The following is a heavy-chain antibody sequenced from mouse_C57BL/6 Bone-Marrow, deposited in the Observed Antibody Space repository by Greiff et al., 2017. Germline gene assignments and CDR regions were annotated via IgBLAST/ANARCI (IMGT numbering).Heavy chain of an antibody. V-gene: IGHV1-4*01. J-gene: IGHJ1*03. CDR1: GYTFTSYT. D-gene: IGHD1-1*01. CDR3: ARHYGSSDWYFGV. CDR2: INPSSGYT. Sequence: VNVVESGAELARPGASVKMSCKASGYTFTSYTMHWVKQRPGQGLEWIGYINPSSGYTKYNQKFKDKATLTADKSSSTAYMQLSSLTSEDSAVYDCARHYGSSDWYFGVWGTGTTVTVSS.